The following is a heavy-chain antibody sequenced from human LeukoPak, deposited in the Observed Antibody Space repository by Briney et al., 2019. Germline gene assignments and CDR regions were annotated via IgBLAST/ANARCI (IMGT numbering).Heavy chain of an antibody. CDR3: AKGNGQLWLRFSAFDY. V-gene: IGHV3-23*01. J-gene: IGHJ4*02. CDR1: GFTFSSYA. CDR2: ISGSGGST. D-gene: IGHD5-18*01. Sequence: GGSLRLSCAASGFTFSSYAMSWVRQAPGKGLEWVSAISGSGGSTYYADSVKGRFTISRDNSKNTLYLQMNSLRAEDTAVYYCAKGNGQLWLRFSAFDYWGQGTLVTVSS.